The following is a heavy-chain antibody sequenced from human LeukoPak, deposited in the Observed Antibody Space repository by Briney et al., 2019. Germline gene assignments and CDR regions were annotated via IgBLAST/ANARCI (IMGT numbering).Heavy chain of an antibody. CDR1: GYTFTNYG. CDR2: ISAYNGNT. CDR3: ARVSMGHDAFDI. D-gene: IGHD5-24*01. Sequence: ASVKVSCKASGYTFTNYGISWVRQAPGQGLEWMGWISAYNGNTNYAQKLQGRVTMTTDTSTSTAYMELRSLRSDDTAVYYCARVSMGHDAFDIWGQGTMVTVSS. V-gene: IGHV1-18*01. J-gene: IGHJ3*02.